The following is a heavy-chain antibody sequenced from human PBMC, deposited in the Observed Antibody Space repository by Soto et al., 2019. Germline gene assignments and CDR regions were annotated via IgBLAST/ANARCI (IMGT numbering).Heavy chain of an antibody. V-gene: IGHV3-23*01. J-gene: IGHJ6*02. CDR1: GFTFENYA. Sequence: GGSLRLSCVAPGFTFENYAMSWVRQAPGKGLEWVSAISGSGGTTYYSDSVKGRFTISRDNSKNTVYLQMNDLRVEDAAEYFCAKDSWAIFGVPAGEYYAMDVWGQGTTVTVSS. CDR2: ISGSGGTT. CDR3: AKDSWAIFGVPAGEYYAMDV. D-gene: IGHD3-3*01.